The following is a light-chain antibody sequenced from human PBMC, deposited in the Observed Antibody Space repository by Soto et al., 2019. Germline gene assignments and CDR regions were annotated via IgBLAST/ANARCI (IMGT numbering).Light chain of an antibody. Sequence: QSVLTQPPSVSGAPGQRVTISCTGSSSNIGAGYDVHWYQQLPGTAPKLLIYGNSNRPSGVPDRFSGSKSGTSGSLAITGLQAEDEAEYYCQSYDSSRSGVVFGGGTKLTVL. CDR2: GNS. CDR3: QSYDSSRSGVV. CDR1: SSNIGAGYD. V-gene: IGLV1-40*01. J-gene: IGLJ2*01.